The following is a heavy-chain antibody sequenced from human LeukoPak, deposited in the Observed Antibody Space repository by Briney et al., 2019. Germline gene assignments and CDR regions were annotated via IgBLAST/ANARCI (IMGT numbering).Heavy chain of an antibody. Sequence: GGSLRLSCVASGFTISSYSMNWVRQAPGKGLEWVSPISENSKDIFYVDSVKGRFTISRDNAKNSLYLQMNSLRADDTAIYYFLREVDEAFDIWGQGTMVTVSS. J-gene: IGHJ3*02. CDR2: ISENSKDI. CDR1: GFTISSYS. CDR3: LREVDEAFDI. V-gene: IGHV3-21*01.